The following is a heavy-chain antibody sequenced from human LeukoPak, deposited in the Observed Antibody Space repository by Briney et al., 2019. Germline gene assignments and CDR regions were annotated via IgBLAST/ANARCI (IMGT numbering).Heavy chain of an antibody. Sequence: SETLSLTCTVSGGYISRFYWSWIRAPPGRGLEEIGRIYTSGSTNYNPSLKSRVTMSVDTSKNQFSLKLSSVTAADTAVYYCARDRGDYEPVDYWGQGTLVTVSS. D-gene: IGHD2-21*02. V-gene: IGHV4-4*07. CDR3: ARDRGDYEPVDY. CDR2: IYTSGST. J-gene: IGHJ4*02. CDR1: GGYISRFY.